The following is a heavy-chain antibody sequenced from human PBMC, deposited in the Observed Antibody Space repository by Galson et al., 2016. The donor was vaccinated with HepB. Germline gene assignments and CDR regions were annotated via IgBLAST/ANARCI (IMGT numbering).Heavy chain of an antibody. V-gene: IGHV3-74*01. D-gene: IGHD4-17*01. CDR3: AKTVRMTTVTGFDY. Sequence: SLRLSCAASGFTFSSYWMHWVRQVPGKGLVWVSHINTDGSSTHYADPVKGRFTISRDNAKNTLYLQINSLRAEDTAVYYCAKTVRMTTVTGFDYWGQGTLVTVSS. CDR2: INTDGSST. J-gene: IGHJ4*02. CDR1: GFTFSSYW.